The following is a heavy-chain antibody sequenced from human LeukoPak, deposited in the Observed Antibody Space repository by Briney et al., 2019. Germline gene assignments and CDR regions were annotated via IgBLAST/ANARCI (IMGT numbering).Heavy chain of an antibody. D-gene: IGHD1-26*01. J-gene: IGHJ4*02. Sequence: GGSLRLSCAASGFTFSSYGMHWVRQAPGKGLEWVAVISYDGSNKYYADSVKGRFTISRDNSKNTLYLQMNSLRAEDTAVYYCAKDFSWESGIWGQGTLVTVSS. CDR1: GFTFSSYG. CDR3: AKDFSWESGI. V-gene: IGHV3-30*18. CDR2: ISYDGSNK.